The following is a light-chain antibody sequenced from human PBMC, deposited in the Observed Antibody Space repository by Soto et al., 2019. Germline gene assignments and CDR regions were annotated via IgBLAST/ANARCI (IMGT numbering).Light chain of an antibody. CDR2: KAS. J-gene: IGKJ4*01. V-gene: IGKV1-5*03. CDR3: QQYNTYPLT. CDR1: QSISTW. Sequence: DIQMTQSPSTLSASVGDRVTITCRARQSISTWLAWYQQKPGKAPKLLIYKASNLEGGVPSRFSVSGSGTEFNSTISSLQPDDFATYYCQQYNTYPLTFGGGTTVEIK.